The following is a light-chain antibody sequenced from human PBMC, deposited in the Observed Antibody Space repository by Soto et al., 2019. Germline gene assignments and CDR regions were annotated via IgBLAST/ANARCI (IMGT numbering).Light chain of an antibody. V-gene: IGKV3-20*01. J-gene: IGKJ3*01. Sequence: EIVLTQSPGTLSLSPGERATLSCRASQSVSSSYLTWYQQKPGQAPRLLIYGASSGATVNPDRLSSRGSGKYFTLTIRRLEPEESAVYYCQQYGNSLCTFGPGTKVDIK. CDR1: QSVSSSY. CDR2: GAS. CDR3: QQYGNSLCT.